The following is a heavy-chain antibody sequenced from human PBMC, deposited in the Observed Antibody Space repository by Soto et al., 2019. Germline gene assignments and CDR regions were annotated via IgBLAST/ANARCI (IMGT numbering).Heavy chain of an antibody. D-gene: IGHD3-22*01. Sequence: ASLKVSCKASGYTFTSYGISWVRQAPGQGLEWMGWISAYNGNTNYAQKLQGRVTMTTDTSTSTAYMELRSLRSDDTAVYYCARGRYYYDSSGYLPETLDYWGQGTLVTVSS. V-gene: IGHV1-18*01. J-gene: IGHJ4*02. CDR3: ARGRYYYDSSGYLPETLDY. CDR2: ISAYNGNT. CDR1: GYTFTSYG.